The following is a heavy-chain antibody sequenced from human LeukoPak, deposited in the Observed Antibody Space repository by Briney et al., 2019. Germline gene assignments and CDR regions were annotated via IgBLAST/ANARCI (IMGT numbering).Heavy chain of an antibody. Sequence: EASVKVSCKASGGTFSSYAISWVRQAPGQGLEWMGGIIPIFGTANYAQKFQGRVTITADESTSTAYMELSSLRSEDTAVYYCARGGMGYYGSGLATDYWGQGTLVTVSS. D-gene: IGHD3-10*01. CDR2: IIPIFGTA. V-gene: IGHV1-69*13. J-gene: IGHJ4*02. CDR1: GGTFSSYA. CDR3: ARGGMGYYGSGLATDY.